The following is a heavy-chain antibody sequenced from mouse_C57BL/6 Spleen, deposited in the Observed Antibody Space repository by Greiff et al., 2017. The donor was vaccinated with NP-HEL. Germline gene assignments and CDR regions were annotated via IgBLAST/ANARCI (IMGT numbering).Heavy chain of an antibody. D-gene: IGHD2-3*01. CDR2: INPNNGGT. CDR3: AREDDGYYEGFAY. V-gene: IGHV1-22*01. Sequence: VQLQQSGPELVKPGASVKMSCKASGYTFTDYNMHWVKQSHGKSLEWIGYINPNNGGTSYNQKFKGKATLTVNKSSSTAYMELRSLTSEDSAVYYCAREDDGYYEGFAYWGQGTLVTVSA. J-gene: IGHJ3*01. CDR1: GYTFTDYN.